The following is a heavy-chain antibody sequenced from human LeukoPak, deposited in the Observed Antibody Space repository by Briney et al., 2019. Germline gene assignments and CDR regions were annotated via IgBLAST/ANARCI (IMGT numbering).Heavy chain of an antibody. CDR1: GGTFSSYA. CDR3: AREVGATHFDY. J-gene: IGHJ4*02. Sequence: SVKVSCKASGGTFSSYAISWVRQAPGQGLEWMGGIIPSFGRANYAQTVQGRVTITTAEANSKDYLELSSMRSEDTAVYYCAREVGATHFDYWGQGTLVTVSS. CDR2: IIPSFGRA. V-gene: IGHV1-69*05. D-gene: IGHD1-26*01.